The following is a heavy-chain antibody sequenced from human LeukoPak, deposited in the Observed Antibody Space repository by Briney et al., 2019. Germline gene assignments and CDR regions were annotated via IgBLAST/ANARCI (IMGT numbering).Heavy chain of an antibody. D-gene: IGHD5-18*01. Sequence: PGGSLRLSCAASGFTFSSYSMNWVRQAPGKGLEWVTSISSSSSYIYYADSVKGRFTISRDNSKNTLYLQMGSLRAEDMAVYYCAREGWGYSYDYWGQGTLVTVSS. J-gene: IGHJ4*02. CDR2: ISSSSSYI. CDR1: GFTFSSYS. V-gene: IGHV3-21*01. CDR3: AREGWGYSYDY.